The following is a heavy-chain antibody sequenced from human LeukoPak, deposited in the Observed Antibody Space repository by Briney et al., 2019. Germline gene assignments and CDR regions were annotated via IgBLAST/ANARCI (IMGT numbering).Heavy chain of an antibody. CDR3: ARDAQRGFDYSNSLEY. CDR2: IWSDATNR. D-gene: IGHD4-11*01. V-gene: IGHV3-33*01. J-gene: IGHJ4*01. Sequence: GGSLRLSCAASGFIFSHYGMHWVRQAPGKGLEWVAVIWSDATNRFYGDSVKGRFTISRDNSQYTVFLQMNSLRAEDTAIYYCARDAQRGFDYSNSLEYWGHGTLVTVSS. CDR1: GFIFSHYG.